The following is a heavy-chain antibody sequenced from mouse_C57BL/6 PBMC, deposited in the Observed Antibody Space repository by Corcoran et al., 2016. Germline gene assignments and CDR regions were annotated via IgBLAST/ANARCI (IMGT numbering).Heavy chain of an antibody. CDR2: INPNNGGT. Sequence: EVQLQQSGPELVKPGASVKISCKASGYTFTDYYMNWVKQSHGKSLEWIGDINPNNGGTSYNQKFKGKAILTVDKSSSTAYMELRSLTSEDSAVYYCARDYYGSSWYFDVWGTGTTVTVSS. D-gene: IGHD1-1*01. J-gene: IGHJ1*03. CDR3: ARDYYGSSWYFDV. V-gene: IGHV1-26*01. CDR1: GYTFTDYY.